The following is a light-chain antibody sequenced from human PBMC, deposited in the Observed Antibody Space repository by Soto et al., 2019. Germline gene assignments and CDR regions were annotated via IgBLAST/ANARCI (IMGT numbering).Light chain of an antibody. CDR2: GAS. Sequence: EIEMTQSPATLSVSTGERATLSCRASQSVSSTLAWYQQKPGQAPRLLIYGASTRVTGFPARFSGSGSGTDFTLTISSLQSEDFAVYYCQEYNTWPWTFGQGTKVDIK. CDR3: QEYNTWPWT. J-gene: IGKJ1*01. V-gene: IGKV3-15*01. CDR1: QSVSST.